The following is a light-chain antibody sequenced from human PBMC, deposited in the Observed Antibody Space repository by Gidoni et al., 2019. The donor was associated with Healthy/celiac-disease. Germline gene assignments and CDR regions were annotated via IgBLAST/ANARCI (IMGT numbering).Light chain of an antibody. Sequence: RVTITCRASQSISSYLNWYQQKPGKAPKLLIYAASSLQSGVPSRFSGSGSGTDFTLTISSLQPEDFATYYCQQSYSTPPWTFGQGTKVEIK. J-gene: IGKJ1*01. CDR2: AAS. V-gene: IGKV1-39*01. CDR1: QSISSY. CDR3: QQSYSTPPWT.